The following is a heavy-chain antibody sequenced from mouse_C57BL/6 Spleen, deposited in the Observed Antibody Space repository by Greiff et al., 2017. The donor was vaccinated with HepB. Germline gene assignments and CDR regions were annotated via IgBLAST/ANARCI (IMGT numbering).Heavy chain of an antibody. CDR1: GYTFTSYG. V-gene: IGHV1-81*01. Sequence: LVESGAELARPGASVKLSCKASGYTFTSYGISWVKQRTGQGLEWIGEIYPRSGNTYYNEKFKGKATLTADKSSSTAYMELRSLTSEDSAVYFCARGGFITTVVATTGYFDYWGQGTTLTVSS. J-gene: IGHJ2*01. CDR3: ARGGFITTVVATTGYFDY. D-gene: IGHD1-1*01. CDR2: IYPRSGNT.